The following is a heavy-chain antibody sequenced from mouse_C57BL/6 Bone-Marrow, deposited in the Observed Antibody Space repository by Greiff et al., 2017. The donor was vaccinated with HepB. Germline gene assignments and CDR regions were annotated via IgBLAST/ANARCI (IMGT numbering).Heavy chain of an antibody. CDR3: ARHASSYYYGDY. D-gene: IGHD1-1*01. CDR2: ISSGGSYT. CDR1: GFNFSSYG. J-gene: IGHJ2*01. Sequence: EVHLVESGGDLVKPGGSLKLSCAASGFNFSSYGMSWVRQTPDKRLEWVATISSGGSYTYYPDSVKGRFTIYRDNAKNTLYLQMSSLKSVDTAMYYCARHASSYYYGDYWGQGTTLTVSS. V-gene: IGHV5-6*01.